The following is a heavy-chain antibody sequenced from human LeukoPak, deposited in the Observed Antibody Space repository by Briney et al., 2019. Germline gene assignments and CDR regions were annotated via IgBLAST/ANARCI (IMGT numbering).Heavy chain of an antibody. J-gene: IGHJ4*02. V-gene: IGHV3-66*01. Sequence: GGSLRLSCAASGFTVSSNYMSWVRQAPGKGLEWVSVIYSGGSTYYADSVKGRFTISRDNSKNTLYLQMNSLRAEDTAVYYCARVAEAAAFDYWGQGTLVTVSS. D-gene: IGHD6-13*01. CDR2: IYSGGST. CDR1: GFTVSSNY. CDR3: ARVAEAAAFDY.